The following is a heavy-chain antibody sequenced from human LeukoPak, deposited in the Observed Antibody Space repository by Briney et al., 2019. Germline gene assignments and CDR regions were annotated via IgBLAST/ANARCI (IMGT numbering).Heavy chain of an antibody. Sequence: GLSLRLSCAASGFTSSSYWMSWVRQAPGKGLEWVANIKHDGSERNYMESVEGRFTISRDNAKNSLHLQMNNLRAEDTAVYCCAAGSGWSIEYWGQGTLVTVSS. CDR1: GFTSSSYW. V-gene: IGHV3-7*03. D-gene: IGHD6-19*01. J-gene: IGHJ4*02. CDR2: IKHDGSER. CDR3: AAGSGWSIEY.